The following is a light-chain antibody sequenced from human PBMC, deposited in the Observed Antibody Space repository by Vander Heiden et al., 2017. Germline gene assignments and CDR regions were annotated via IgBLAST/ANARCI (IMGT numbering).Light chain of an antibody. CDR3: QAWDSSIGV. CDR2: QDW. V-gene: IGLV3-1*01. Sequence: YELTQPPSVSVSPGQTARITCSGHKLGDRYVWWYQQKAGQSPVLVIYQDWKRPSGIPERFSASSSGNTATLTISGTQAMDEADYYCQAWDSSIGVFGTATKVTVL. CDR1: KLGDRY. J-gene: IGLJ1*01.